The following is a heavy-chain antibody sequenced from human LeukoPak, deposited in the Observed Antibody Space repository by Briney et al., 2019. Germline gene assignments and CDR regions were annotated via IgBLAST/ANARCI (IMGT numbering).Heavy chain of an antibody. Sequence: SGGSLRLSCAASGFTFSDYYMSWIRQAPGKGLEWVSSISSSSSYIYYADSVKGRFTISRDNAKNSLYLQMNSLRAEDTAVYYCASHKDYDFWSGYYQQGAYYYYYMDVWGKGTTVTVSS. J-gene: IGHJ6*03. CDR3: ASHKDYDFWSGYYQQGAYYYYYMDV. D-gene: IGHD3-3*01. V-gene: IGHV3-11*06. CDR1: GFTFSDYY. CDR2: ISSSSSYI.